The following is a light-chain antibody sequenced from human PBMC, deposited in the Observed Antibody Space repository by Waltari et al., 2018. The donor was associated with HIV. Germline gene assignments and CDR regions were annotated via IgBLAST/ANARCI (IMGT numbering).Light chain of an antibody. V-gene: IGKV3-20*01. J-gene: IGKJ5*01. CDR3: HQYGSLPIT. CDR1: QSVSSSD. Sequence: EILLTQSPGTLSLSPGERATLSCRASQSVSSSDLAWYQQKPGQAPRLLIYGASSRATGIPDRVSGSGSVTDFTLTISRVEPEDFAVYYCHQYGSLPITFGQGTRLEIK. CDR2: GAS.